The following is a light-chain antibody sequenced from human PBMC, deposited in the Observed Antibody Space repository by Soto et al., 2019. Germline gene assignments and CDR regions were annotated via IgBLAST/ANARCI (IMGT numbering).Light chain of an antibody. CDR1: RSISSC. J-gene: IGKJ2*01. CDR2: AAS. CDR3: QQGYSARYT. Sequence: DIPMTQSPSSLYASVGDRVTITCRASRSISSCLNWYQQKPGRPPKLLIYAASSLQSGVPSRFSGRGAGTDFTLIISILQHEDFATYYCQQGYSARYTFGPGTKLEI. V-gene: IGKV1-39*01.